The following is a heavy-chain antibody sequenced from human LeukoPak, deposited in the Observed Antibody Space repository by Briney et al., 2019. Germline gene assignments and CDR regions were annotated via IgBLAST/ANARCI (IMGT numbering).Heavy chain of an antibody. V-gene: IGHV3-21*01. CDR3: TRGNSGWYHNFDY. D-gene: IGHD6-19*01. CDR1: GFTFSSYE. J-gene: IGHJ4*02. CDR2: ITGSSSYI. Sequence: PGGSLRLSCAASGFTFSSYEMNWVRQAPGKGLEWVSSITGSSSYIYYADSVKGRFTISRDNAKNSLYLQMNSLRAGDSAVYYCTRGNSGWYHNFDYWGQGTLVTVSS.